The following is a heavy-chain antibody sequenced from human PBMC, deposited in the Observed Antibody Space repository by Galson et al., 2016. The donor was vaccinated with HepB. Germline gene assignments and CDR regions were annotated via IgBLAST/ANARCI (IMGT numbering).Heavy chain of an antibody. J-gene: IGHJ3*02. CDR1: GGSIRNFH. D-gene: IGHD6-19*01. CDR2: ISYSGKT. Sequence: SETLSLTCSVSGGSIRNFHWSWIRQPPGKGLDWIGYISYSGKTNYNPSLKSRVTISVDTSKNQFSLKLTSVTAADTAVYYCARIQTAVRGRHEDAFDIWGQGTMVAVSS. CDR3: ARIQTAVRGRHEDAFDI. V-gene: IGHV4-59*01.